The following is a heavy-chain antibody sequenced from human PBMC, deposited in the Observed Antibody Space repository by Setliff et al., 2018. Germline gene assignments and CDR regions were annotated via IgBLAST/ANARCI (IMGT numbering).Heavy chain of an antibody. CDR2: IDPNTGGT. D-gene: IGHD4-17*01. J-gene: IGHJ3*02. CDR1: GYTFTGFY. V-gene: IGHV1-2*02. Sequence: GASVKVSCKASGYTFTGFYIHWVRQAPGQGLEWMGWIDPNTGGTNYAQKFQGGVTMTRDTSISTAYMELRSLKSDDMAVYYCARNSVTMNAFDIWGQGTMVTVSS. CDR3: ARNSVTMNAFDI.